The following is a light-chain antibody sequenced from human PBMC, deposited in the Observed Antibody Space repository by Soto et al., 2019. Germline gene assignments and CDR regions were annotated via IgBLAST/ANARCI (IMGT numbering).Light chain of an antibody. V-gene: IGKV1-9*01. Sequence: IQLTQSPSSLSASVGDRVTITCRASQGISSYLAWYQQKPGKAPKLLIYAASTLQSGVPSRFSGSGSGTDFHLTISSLQPEDFATYYCQQLNSYPITFGQGTRLEIK. CDR2: AAS. CDR1: QGISSY. J-gene: IGKJ5*01. CDR3: QQLNSYPIT.